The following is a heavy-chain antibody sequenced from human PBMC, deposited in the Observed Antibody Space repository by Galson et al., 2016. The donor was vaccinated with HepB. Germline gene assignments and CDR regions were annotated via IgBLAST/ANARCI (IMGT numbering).Heavy chain of an antibody. CDR1: GFTFSNYG. D-gene: IGHD3-22*01. V-gene: IGHV3-33*01. CDR3: ARDSRGHSFGTWFDP. J-gene: IGHJ5*02. Sequence: SLRLSCAASGFTFSNYGMHWVRQAPGKGLEWVAGIWSNGRNQFYADSVKGRFTISRDNSKNTLYLQMNSLRADDTAVYYCARDSRGHSFGTWFDPWGQGTLVTVSS. CDR2: IWSNGRNQ.